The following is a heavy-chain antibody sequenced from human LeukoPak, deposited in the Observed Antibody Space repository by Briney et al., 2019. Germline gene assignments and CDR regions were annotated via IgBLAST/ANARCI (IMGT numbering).Heavy chain of an antibody. V-gene: IGHV3-23*01. CDR2: ISGSGGST. J-gene: IGHJ4*02. CDR3: AKDSGTYYKGFDY. Sequence: GGSLRLSCAASGFTFSSYALSWVRQAPGKGLEWVSTISGSGGSTYYADSVKGRFTISRDNSKNTLYLQMNSLRAEDTAVYYCAKDSGTYYKGFDYWGQGTLVTVSS. D-gene: IGHD1-26*01. CDR1: GFTFSSYA.